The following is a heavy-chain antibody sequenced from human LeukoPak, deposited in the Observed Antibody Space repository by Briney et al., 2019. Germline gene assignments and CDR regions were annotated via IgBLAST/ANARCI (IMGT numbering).Heavy chain of an antibody. D-gene: IGHD5-12*01. V-gene: IGHV3-43*02. CDR2: MSGDGGST. Sequence: GGSLRLSCAASGFTFDDYAMHWVRQAPGRGLEWVSLMSGDGGSTYYADSVKGRFTISRDNSKNSLYLQMNSLRTEDTALYYCAKERGYSGYDHYYYYYMDVWGKGTTVTVSS. J-gene: IGHJ6*03. CDR3: AKERGYSGYDHYYYYYMDV. CDR1: GFTFDDYA.